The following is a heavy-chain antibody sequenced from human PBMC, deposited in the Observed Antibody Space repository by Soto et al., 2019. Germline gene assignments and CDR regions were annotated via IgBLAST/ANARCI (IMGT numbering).Heavy chain of an antibody. Sequence: GESLKISCKGSGYSFTSYWIGWVRQMPGKGLEWMGIIYPGDSDTRYSPSFQGQVTTSADKSISTAYLQWSSLKASDTAMYYCARQDIVVVPAAMQDYYYYMDVWGKGTTVTVSS. J-gene: IGHJ6*03. CDR3: ARQDIVVVPAAMQDYYYYMDV. V-gene: IGHV5-51*01. CDR2: IYPGDSDT. D-gene: IGHD2-2*01. CDR1: GYSFTSYW.